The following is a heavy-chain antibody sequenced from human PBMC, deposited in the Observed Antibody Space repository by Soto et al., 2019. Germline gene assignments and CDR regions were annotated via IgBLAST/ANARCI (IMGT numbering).Heavy chain of an antibody. Sequence: GESLKISCTVSVYSFTSYWMSCVLQMPGKGLEWMGRIDPSDSYTNYSPSFQGHVTISADKSISTAYLQWSSLKASDTAMYYCASGKVISGWYTWGQGTLVTVSS. J-gene: IGHJ5*02. D-gene: IGHD6-19*01. V-gene: IGHV5-10-1*01. CDR3: ASGKVISGWYT. CDR1: VYSFTSYW. CDR2: IDPSDSYT.